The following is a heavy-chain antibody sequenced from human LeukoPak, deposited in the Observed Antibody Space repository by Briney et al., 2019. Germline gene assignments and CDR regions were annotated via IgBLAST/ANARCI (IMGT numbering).Heavy chain of an antibody. D-gene: IGHD1-26*01. CDR1: GGSTSNSNYY. CDR3: ARRTSNPVGAIDY. V-gene: IGHV4-39*01. CDR2: FSYSGST. Sequence: LGTLCLSCAVSGGSTSNSNYYWGWIRQPPGKGLEWIGSFSYSGSTYNNPSLNSRVTISVDTSKNQFSLKLTSVTAADTDVYYYARRTSNPVGAIDYWGQGTLVTVSS. J-gene: IGHJ4*02.